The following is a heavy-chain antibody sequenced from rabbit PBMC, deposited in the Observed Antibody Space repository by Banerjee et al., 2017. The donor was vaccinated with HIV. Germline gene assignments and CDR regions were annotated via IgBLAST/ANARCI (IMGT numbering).Heavy chain of an antibody. D-gene: IGHD1-1*01. CDR1: GFSFSGNYY. J-gene: IGHJ4*01. CDR2: IYAGSSDST. V-gene: IGHV1S45*01. CDR3: ARDLTGVIGWNLNL. Sequence: QEQLEESGGGLVQPGGSLKLSCTASGFSFSGNYYMCWVRQAPGKGLEWIACIYAGSSDSTFYTSWAKVRFTISRTSSTTVTLHMTSLTAADTATYFCARDLTGVIGWNLNLWGPGTLVPS.